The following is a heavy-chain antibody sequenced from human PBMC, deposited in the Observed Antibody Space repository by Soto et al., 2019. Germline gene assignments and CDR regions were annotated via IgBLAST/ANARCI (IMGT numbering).Heavy chain of an antibody. D-gene: IGHD3-10*01. Sequence: PSETLSLTCTVSGGSISSYYWSWIRQPPGKGLEWIGYIYYSGSTNYNPSLKSRVTISVDTSKNQFSLKLSSVTAADTAVYYCARDREFYGMDVWGQGTTVTVS. CDR3: ARDREFYGMDV. V-gene: IGHV4-59*01. CDR2: IYYSGST. J-gene: IGHJ6*02. CDR1: GGSISSYY.